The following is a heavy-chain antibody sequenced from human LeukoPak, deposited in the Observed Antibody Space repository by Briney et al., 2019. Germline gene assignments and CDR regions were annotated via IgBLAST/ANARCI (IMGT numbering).Heavy chain of an antibody. J-gene: IGHJ4*02. V-gene: IGHV3-7*01. CDR1: GFTFSSHW. CDR3: ARDMGYSGSWPGYFDY. CDR2: IKQDGSEK. D-gene: IGHD1-26*01. Sequence: PGGSLRLSCAASGFTFSSHWMNWVRQAPGKGLEWVANIKQDGSEKYYVDSVKGRFTISRDNAKNSLYLQMNSLRAEDTTVYYCARDMGYSGSWPGYFDYWGQGVLVTVSS.